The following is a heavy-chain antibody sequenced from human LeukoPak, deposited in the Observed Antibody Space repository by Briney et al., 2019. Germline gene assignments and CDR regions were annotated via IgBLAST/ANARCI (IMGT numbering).Heavy chain of an antibody. V-gene: IGHV3-7*01. CDR2: IKQDRSEK. J-gene: IGHJ5*02. CDR1: GFTFSSYW. CDR3: AREKSYCSSTSRYPDWFDP. Sequence: PGGSLRLSCAASGFTFSSYWMSWVRQAPGKGLEWVANIKQDRSEKYYVDSVKGRFTISRDNAKNSLYLQMNSLRAEDTAVYYCAREKSYCSSTSRYPDWFDPWGQGTLVTVSS. D-gene: IGHD2-2*01.